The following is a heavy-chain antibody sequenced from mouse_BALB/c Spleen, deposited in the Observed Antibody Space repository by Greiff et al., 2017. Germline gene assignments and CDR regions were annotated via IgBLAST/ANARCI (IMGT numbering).Heavy chain of an antibody. D-gene: IGHD2-3*01. J-gene: IGHJ3*01. Sequence: QVQLKESGPGLVAPSPTLSITCTVSGFSLTSYVVHWVRQPPGQGLEWLGVIRAGGSTNYNSALMSRLSISKDNSKSQVFLKMNSLQTDATAMYYCGRENDGYPWLAYWGQGTLVTVSA. CDR2: IRAGGST. CDR1: GFSLTSYV. CDR3: GRENDGYPWLAY. V-gene: IGHV2-9*02.